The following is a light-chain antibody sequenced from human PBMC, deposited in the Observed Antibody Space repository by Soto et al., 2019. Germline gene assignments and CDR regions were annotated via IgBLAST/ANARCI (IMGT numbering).Light chain of an antibody. CDR1: QSVSSSY. J-gene: IGKJ1*01. CDR3: QQYGSSPEWT. CDR2: GAS. Sequence: EIVLTQSPGALSLSPGERATLSCRASQSVSSSYLAWYQQKPGQAPRLLIYGASSRATGIPDRFSGRGSGTDFTLTISRLEPEDFAVYYCQQYGSSPEWTFGQGTKVAIK. V-gene: IGKV3-20*01.